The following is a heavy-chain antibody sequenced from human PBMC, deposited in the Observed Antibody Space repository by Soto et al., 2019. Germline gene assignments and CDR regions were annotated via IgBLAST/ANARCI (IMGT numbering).Heavy chain of an antibody. CDR1: GFTFSSYD. CDR2: IGTAGDT. Sequence: GGSLRLSCAASGFTFSSYDMHWVRQATGKGLEWVSAIGTAGDTYYPGSVKGRFTISRENAKNSLYLQMNSLRAEDTAVYYCARWKAAAGPMRHYYGMDVWGQGTTVTVSS. J-gene: IGHJ6*02. CDR3: ARWKAAAGPMRHYYGMDV. V-gene: IGHV3-13*01. D-gene: IGHD6-13*01.